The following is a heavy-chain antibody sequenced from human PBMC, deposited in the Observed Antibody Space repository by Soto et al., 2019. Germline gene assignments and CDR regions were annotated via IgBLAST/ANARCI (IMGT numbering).Heavy chain of an antibody. CDR2: ISAYNGNT. V-gene: IGHV1-18*04. J-gene: IGHJ4*02. D-gene: IGHD2-2*01. Sequence: ASVKVSCKASGYTSTSYGISWVRQAPGQGLEWMGWISAYNGNTNYAQKLQGRVTMTTDTSTSTAYMELRSLRSDDTAVYYCAVRILGYCSSTSCYSPSNDYWGQGTLVTVSS. CDR3: AVRILGYCSSTSCYSPSNDY. CDR1: GYTSTSYG.